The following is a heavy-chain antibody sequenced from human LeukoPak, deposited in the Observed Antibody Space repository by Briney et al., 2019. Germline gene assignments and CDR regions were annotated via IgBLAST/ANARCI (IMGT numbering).Heavy chain of an antibody. J-gene: IGHJ4*02. CDR1: GFTFSSYN. CDR2: IRSDGSSK. CDR3: AKWSGDYPSYYLDY. D-gene: IGHD4-17*01. V-gene: IGHV3-30*02. Sequence: GGSLRLSCAASGFTFSSYNMNWVRQAPGKGLEWVALIRSDGSSKNYADSVKGRFTISRDTSKNTVHLQMNNLRAEDTAVYYCAKWSGDYPSYYLDYWGQRTLVTVSS.